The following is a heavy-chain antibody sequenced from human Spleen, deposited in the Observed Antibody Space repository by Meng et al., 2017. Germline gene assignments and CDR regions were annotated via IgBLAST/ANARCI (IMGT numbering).Heavy chain of an antibody. CDR1: GDSITNHNW. CDR3: ARGVDESSGYYYVG. CDR2: IYYSGST. V-gene: IGHV4-4*02. J-gene: IGHJ4*02. Sequence: QVQLRESGPALVKPSETLSLTCAVSGDSITNHNWWAWVRQPPGKGLEWIGDIYYSGSTFYSPSLKSRVTISVDTSKNQFSLKPKSVTAADTAVYYCARGVDESSGYYYVGWGQGTLVTVSS. D-gene: IGHD3-22*01.